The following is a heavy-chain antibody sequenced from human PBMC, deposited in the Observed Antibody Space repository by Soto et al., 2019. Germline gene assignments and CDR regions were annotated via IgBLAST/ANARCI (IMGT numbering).Heavy chain of an antibody. Sequence: QVQLQESGPGLVKPLETLSLTCTVPGGSITSYYWSWVRQPPGKGLEWIGYIYYNGNINYNPSLKSRLTISLDTSKNQFSLRLSSVTAADTAVYYCATGGVYFGSEYWGQGTLVTVSS. J-gene: IGHJ4*02. D-gene: IGHD3-10*01. CDR1: GGSITSYY. CDR2: IYYNGNI. CDR3: ATGGVYFGSEY. V-gene: IGHV4-59*01.